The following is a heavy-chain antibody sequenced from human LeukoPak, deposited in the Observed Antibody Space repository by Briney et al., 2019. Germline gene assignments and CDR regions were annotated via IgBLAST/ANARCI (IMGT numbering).Heavy chain of an antibody. CDR3: ARVNYGSGSYYFRGNYYYYYYMDV. D-gene: IGHD3-10*01. CDR2: IYYSGST. V-gene: IGHV4-39*07. J-gene: IGHJ6*03. CDR1: GGSISSSNYY. Sequence: SETLSLTCTVSGGSISSSNYYWGWIRQPPGKGLEWIGSIYYSGSTYYIPSLKSRVTISVDTSKNQFSLRLSSVTAADTAVYYCARVNYGSGSYYFRGNYYYYYYMDVWGKGTTVIVSS.